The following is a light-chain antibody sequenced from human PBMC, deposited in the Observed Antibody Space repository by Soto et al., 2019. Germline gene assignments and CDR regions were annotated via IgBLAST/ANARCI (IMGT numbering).Light chain of an antibody. V-gene: IGKV3-20*01. CDR2: DAA. CDR3: QQYGSSPLT. Sequence: EIVLTKSPGTLSVSPGDRVTLSCRASQSVTNSYVAWYQQKPGQAPRLLIYDAATRATGIPDRFSGSGSGTDFSLTISRLEPEDLAVYFCQQYGSSPLTFGGGTKVDIK. J-gene: IGKJ4*01. CDR1: QSVTNSY.